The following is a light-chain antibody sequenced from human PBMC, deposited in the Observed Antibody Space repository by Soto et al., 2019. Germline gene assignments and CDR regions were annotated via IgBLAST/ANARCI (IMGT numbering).Light chain of an antibody. J-gene: IGLJ3*02. V-gene: IGLV1-47*01. CDR3: AAWDDSLSAGV. CDR2: RNN. Sequence: QSVLTQPPSASGTPGQRVTISCSGSSSNIGSNYVYWYQQLPGTAPKLLIYRNNQRPSGVPDRFSGSKSGTSASLASSGLRSEDEADYYCAAWDDSLSAGVFGGGTKVTVL. CDR1: SSNIGSNY.